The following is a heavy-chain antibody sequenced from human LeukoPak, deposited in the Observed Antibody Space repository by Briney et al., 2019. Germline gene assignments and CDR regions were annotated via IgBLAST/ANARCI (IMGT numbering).Heavy chain of an antibody. CDR1: VGSLSSYY. Sequence: PSETLSLTCTVCVGSLSSYYWSWIRQPPGKGLEWIGYIYYSGSTNYNPSLKSRVTISVDTSKNQFSLKLSSVTAADTAVYYCASVPITPVPTSFDCWGQGTLVTVSS. V-gene: IGHV4-59*01. CDR2: IYYSGST. CDR3: ASVPITPVPTSFDC. J-gene: IGHJ4*02. D-gene: IGHD2-15*01.